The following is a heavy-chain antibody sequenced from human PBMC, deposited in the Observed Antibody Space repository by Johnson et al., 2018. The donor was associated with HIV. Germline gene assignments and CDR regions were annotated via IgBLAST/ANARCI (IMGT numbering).Heavy chain of an antibody. CDR3: ARNPTTQESRLTGDFGAFDM. V-gene: IGHV3-30*02. D-gene: IGHD3-9*01. J-gene: IGHJ3*02. Sequence: QVQLVESGGGVVQPGGSLRLSCAASGFTFSSYGMHWVRQAPGKGLEWVAFIRYDGSNKYYADSVKGRFTISRDNSKNTLYLQMNSLRAEDTAFYYCARNPTTQESRLTGDFGAFDMWGLGTVVAVSS. CDR1: GFTFSSYG. CDR2: IRYDGSNK.